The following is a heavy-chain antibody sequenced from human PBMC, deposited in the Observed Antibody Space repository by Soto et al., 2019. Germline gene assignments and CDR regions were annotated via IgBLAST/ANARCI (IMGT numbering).Heavy chain of an antibody. CDR3: AKEGEALEYSSSWVVSYYYYYGMDV. CDR1: GFTFSSYG. V-gene: IGHV3-30*18. D-gene: IGHD6-6*01. CDR2: ISYDGSNK. Sequence: GGSLRLSCAASGFTFSSYGMHWVRQAPGKGLEWVAVISYDGSNKYYADSVKGRFTISRDNSKNTLYLQMNSLRAEDTAVYYCAKEGEALEYSSSWVVSYYYYYGMDVWGQGTTVTVSS. J-gene: IGHJ6*02.